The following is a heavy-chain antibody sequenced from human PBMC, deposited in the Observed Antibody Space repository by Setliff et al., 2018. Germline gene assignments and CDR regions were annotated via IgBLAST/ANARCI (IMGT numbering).Heavy chain of an antibody. D-gene: IGHD6-6*01. CDR2: INHRGST. Sequence: SETLSLTCAAYGGTFSDYHWTWIRQSPEKGLEWIGEINHRGSTNYNPSLKSRVTISIDTSKDQFSLKLISMTAADTAVYYCARGRNIAARLLDSWGRGTLVTVSS. CDR3: ARGRNIAARLLDS. V-gene: IGHV4-34*01. J-gene: IGHJ2*01. CDR1: GGTFSDYH.